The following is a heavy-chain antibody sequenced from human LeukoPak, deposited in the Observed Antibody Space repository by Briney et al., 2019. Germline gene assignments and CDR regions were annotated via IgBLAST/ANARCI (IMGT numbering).Heavy chain of an antibody. Sequence: TSETLSLTCTVSGGSISSYYWSWIRQPPGKGLEWIGYIYYSGSTNYNPSLKSRVTISVDTSKNQFSLKLSSVTAADTAVYYCARSVRGRLSAGYWGQGTLVTVSS. V-gene: IGHV4-59*08. CDR3: ARSVRGRLSAGY. CDR2: IYYSGST. D-gene: IGHD5/OR15-5a*01. CDR1: GGSISSYY. J-gene: IGHJ4*02.